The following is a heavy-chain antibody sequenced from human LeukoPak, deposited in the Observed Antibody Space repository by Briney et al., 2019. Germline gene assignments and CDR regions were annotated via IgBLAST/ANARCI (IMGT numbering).Heavy chain of an antibody. CDR3: ATAYCSSTSCPT. CDR2: IYDSGDST. Sequence: PGGSLRLSCAASGFTFSSYSMSWVRQAPGKGLEWVSSIYDSGDSTYYADSVKGRFNISRDNSKNTQYLLMNNLRAEDTAIFYCATAYCSSTSCPTWGQGTLVTVSS. V-gene: IGHV3-23*01. J-gene: IGHJ5*02. D-gene: IGHD2-2*01. CDR1: GFTFSSYS.